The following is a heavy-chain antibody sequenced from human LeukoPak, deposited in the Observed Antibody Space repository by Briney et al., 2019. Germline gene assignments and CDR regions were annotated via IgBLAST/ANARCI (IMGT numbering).Heavy chain of an antibody. J-gene: IGHJ5*02. D-gene: IGHD1-26*01. CDR2: IVVGSGNR. V-gene: IGHV1-58*02. Sequence: GASVKVSCKASGFTFASSAIQWVRQARGQRLEWIGWIVVGSGNRRYAQKFQERVTITTDMSTSTAYMELNSLTSEATAVYYCAAERYSDSCCWFAPWGQGILVTVSS. CDR3: AAERYSDSCCWFAP. CDR1: GFTFASSA.